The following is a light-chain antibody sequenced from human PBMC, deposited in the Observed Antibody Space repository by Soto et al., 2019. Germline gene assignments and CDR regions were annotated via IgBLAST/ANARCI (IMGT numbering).Light chain of an antibody. Sequence: DIQMTQSPSTLSASVGDRVTITCRASQSISSWLAWYQQKPGKAPKLPIYDASSLESGVPSRFSGSGSGTEFTPTISSLQPDDFATYYCQQYNSYSGTFGQGTKVEIK. V-gene: IGKV1-5*01. CDR1: QSISSW. CDR3: QQYNSYSGT. CDR2: DAS. J-gene: IGKJ1*01.